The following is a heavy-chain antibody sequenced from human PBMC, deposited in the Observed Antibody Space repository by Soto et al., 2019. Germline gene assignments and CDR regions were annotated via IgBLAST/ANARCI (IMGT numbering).Heavy chain of an antibody. Sequence: ASVKVSCKASGYTFTSYGISWVRQAPGQGLEWMGWISAYNGNTNYAQKLQGRVTMTTDTSTSTAYMELRSLRSDDTAVYYCARDRSPAYYDILTGSSSGPWGQGNLVTVSS. CDR2: ISAYNGNT. CDR1: GYTFTSYG. CDR3: ARDRSPAYYDILTGSSSGP. V-gene: IGHV1-18*01. J-gene: IGHJ4*02. D-gene: IGHD3-9*01.